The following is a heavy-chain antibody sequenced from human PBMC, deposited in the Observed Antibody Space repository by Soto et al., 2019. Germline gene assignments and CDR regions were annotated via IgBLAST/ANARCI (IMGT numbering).Heavy chain of an antibody. V-gene: IGHV5-51*01. CDR3: ARLLYGDGYPDSVLDY. J-gene: IGHJ4*02. CDR1: GDRFTSYL. D-gene: IGHD5-12*01. Sequence: GESRKMSCKGSGDRFTSYLIGPVRQLPGKGLEWMAIIYPGDSDTRYSPSFQGQVTISADKSISTAYLQWSSLKASDTAMYYCARLLYGDGYPDSVLDYWGQGTLVTVSS. CDR2: IYPGDSDT.